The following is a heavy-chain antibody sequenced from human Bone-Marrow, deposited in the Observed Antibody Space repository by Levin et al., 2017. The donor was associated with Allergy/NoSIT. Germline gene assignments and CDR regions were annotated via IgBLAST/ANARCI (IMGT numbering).Heavy chain of an antibody. J-gene: IGHJ6*02. CDR3: ARVRGNTYTYAMDV. CDR2: IYTDGRA. Sequence: LSLTCAASGFTVSSNYMSWVRQAPGKGLEWVSVIYTDGRAYYAESMKGRFTISRDTSKNTLYLHMNSLRAEDTATYYCARVRGNTYTYAMDVWGHGTTVTASS. V-gene: IGHV3-53*01. D-gene: IGHD3-16*01. CDR1: GFTVSSNY.